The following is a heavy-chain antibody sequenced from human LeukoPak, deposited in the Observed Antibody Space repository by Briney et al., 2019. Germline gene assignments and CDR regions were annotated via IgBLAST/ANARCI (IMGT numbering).Heavy chain of an antibody. D-gene: IGHD6-13*01. CDR2: RFSSGIT. CDR3: ARDGYGSSMDV. V-gene: IGHV4-4*07. J-gene: IGHJ6*03. Sequence: SETLSLTCTVSGGSISMYYWSWIRQPAGKGLEWIGRRFSSGITNYNPSLKSRVSMSVDTSKNQSSLKLTSVTAADTAVYYCARDGYGSSMDVWGKGTTVTVSS. CDR1: GGSISMYY.